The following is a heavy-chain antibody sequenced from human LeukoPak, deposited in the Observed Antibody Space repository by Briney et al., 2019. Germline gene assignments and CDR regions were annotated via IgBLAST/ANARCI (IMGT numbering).Heavy chain of an antibody. CDR3: ARELYDIVVVPAAYDY. CDR2: INPNSGGT. Sequence: ASVKVSCKASGYTFTGYYMHWVRQAPGQGLEWMGWINPNSGGTNYAQKFQGRVTMTRDTSISTAYMELSRLRSNDTAVYYCARELYDIVVVPAAYDYRGQGTLVTVSS. V-gene: IGHV1-2*02. D-gene: IGHD2-2*01. J-gene: IGHJ4*02. CDR1: GYTFTGYY.